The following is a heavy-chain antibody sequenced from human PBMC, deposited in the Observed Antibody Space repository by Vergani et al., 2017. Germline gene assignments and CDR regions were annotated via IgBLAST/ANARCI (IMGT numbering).Heavy chain of an antibody. Sequence: EVQLVESGGGLVQPGGSLRLSCSASGFTFSSYAMHWVRQAPGKGLEYVSAISSNGGSTYYADSVKGRFTISRDNSKNTLYLQMSSLRAEDTAVYYCVKYLTPYYGSGSYRYWGQGTLVTVSS. J-gene: IGHJ4*02. D-gene: IGHD3-10*01. CDR2: ISSNGGST. V-gene: IGHV3-64D*06. CDR3: VKYLTPYYGSGSYRY. CDR1: GFTFSSYA.